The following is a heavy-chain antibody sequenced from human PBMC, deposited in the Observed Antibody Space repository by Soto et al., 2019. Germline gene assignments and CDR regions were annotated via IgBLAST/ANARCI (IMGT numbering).Heavy chain of an antibody. Sequence: QVQLQESGPGLVKPSQTLSLTCTVSGGSISSGGYYWSWIRQHPGKGLEWIGYIYYSGSTYYNPSLKSRVTISVDTSKNQFSLKLSSVTAADTAVYYCAREVVTMVRGDTNSDAFDIWGQGTMVTVSS. CDR3: AREVVTMVRGDTNSDAFDI. V-gene: IGHV4-31*03. CDR2: IYYSGST. CDR1: GGSISSGGYY. J-gene: IGHJ3*02. D-gene: IGHD3-10*01.